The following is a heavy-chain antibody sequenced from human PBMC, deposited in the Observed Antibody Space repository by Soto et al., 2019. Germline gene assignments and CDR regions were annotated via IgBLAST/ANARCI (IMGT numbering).Heavy chain of an antibody. V-gene: IGHV4-39*01. CDR3: ARHPTHTEFTAYATPFFGY. CDR1: GGSITSTYSY. D-gene: IGHD2-21*01. Sequence: QLQLQESGPGLVKPSETLSLTCTVSGGSITSTYSYWGWIRQPPGKGLAWIGSVYYTGTPNYKLSPESRVTISADTSKNQFSLKLNSVPAADTAVYYCARHPTHTEFTAYATPFFGYWGQGTLITVSS. CDR2: VYYTGTP. J-gene: IGHJ4*02.